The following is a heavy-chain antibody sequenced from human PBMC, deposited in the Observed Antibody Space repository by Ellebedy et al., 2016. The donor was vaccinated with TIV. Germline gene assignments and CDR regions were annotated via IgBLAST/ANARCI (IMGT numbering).Heavy chain of an antibody. CDR3: VRDLLRRHHSFDY. J-gene: IGHJ4*02. Sequence: GESLKISCVGSGFTFSSYGMHWVRQAPGPGHEWVAVVADDGGRKYYANSVKGRFTISRDNSKNTVFLQMNSMRGEDTAVYYCVRDLLRRHHSFDYWGQGTLVIVSS. CDR1: GFTFSSYG. D-gene: IGHD2-21*01. CDR2: VADDGGRK. V-gene: IGHV3-30*16.